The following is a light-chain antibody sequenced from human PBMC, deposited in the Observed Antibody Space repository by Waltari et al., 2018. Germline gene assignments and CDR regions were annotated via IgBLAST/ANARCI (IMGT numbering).Light chain of an antibody. J-gene: IGKJ4*01. CDR1: HTINNY. CDR3: QQYDFYSLT. Sequence: DIQMTQSPSTLSASEGDRVTITCRASHTINNYLAWYQPKPGKAPKLVIYDASSLESGVPSRFSGSGSGTEFTLTISSLQPGDFATYYCQQYDFYSLTFGGGTRVEIK. CDR2: DAS. V-gene: IGKV1-5*01.